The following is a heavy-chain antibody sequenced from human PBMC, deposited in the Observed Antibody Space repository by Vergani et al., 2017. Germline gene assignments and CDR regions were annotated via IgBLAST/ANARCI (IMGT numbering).Heavy chain of an antibody. CDR2: IYSGDET. CDR1: GFTVSGNY. Sequence: ELQLVESGGGLVQPGGSLRLSCAASGFTVSGNYMTWVRQAPGKGLEWVSHIYSGDETYYADSVKRRVTISRDTYKNTLHLQINNLRVEDTAVYYCARGSYSGTGTYVDPWGQGTLVTVSS. D-gene: IGHD3-10*01. CDR3: ARGSYSGTGTYVDP. J-gene: IGHJ5*02. V-gene: IGHV3-66*02.